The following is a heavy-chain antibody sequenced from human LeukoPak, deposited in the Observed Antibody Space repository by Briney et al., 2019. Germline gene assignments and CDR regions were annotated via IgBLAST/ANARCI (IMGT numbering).Heavy chain of an antibody. Sequence: PGRSLRLSCAASGFTFDDYAMHWVRQAPGKGLEWVSGISWNSGSIGYADSVKGRFTISRDNSKNTLYLQMNSLRAEDTAVYYCAKDRRLVPFDYWGQGTLVTVSS. CDR2: ISWNSGSI. CDR1: GFTFDDYA. J-gene: IGHJ4*02. CDR3: AKDRRLVPFDY. V-gene: IGHV3-9*01. D-gene: IGHD6-19*01.